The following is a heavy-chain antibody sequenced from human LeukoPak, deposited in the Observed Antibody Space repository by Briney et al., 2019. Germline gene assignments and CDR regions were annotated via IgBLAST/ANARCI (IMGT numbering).Heavy chain of an antibody. V-gene: IGHV3-23*01. D-gene: IGHD4-23*01. CDR1: GLTFTALA. Sequence: GGSLRPSCAPSGLTFTALAMTWVGRPPGKGRGGFYSITAGGDDTYYADSVKGRFTISRDNSKNTLFLQMNSLRAEDTAIYHCAKNLRSTVVTVWDYWGQGTLVTVSS. CDR3: AKNLRSTVVTVWDY. J-gene: IGHJ4*02. CDR2: ITAGGDDT.